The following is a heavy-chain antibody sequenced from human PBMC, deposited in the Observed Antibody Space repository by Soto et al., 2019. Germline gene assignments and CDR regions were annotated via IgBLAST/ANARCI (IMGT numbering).Heavy chain of an antibody. V-gene: IGHV1-18*01. CDR1: GYSFTNYP. Sequence: GASVKVSCKASGYSFTNYPIAWVRRAPGQGLEWMGWISAYSGDTNYAQKFQGRVTMTRDTSTTTAYLELRSLRSDDTAVYYCARSRSYYVEDFQKWGQGTLVTVSS. D-gene: IGHD1-26*01. CDR3: ARSRSYYVEDFQK. CDR2: ISAYSGDT. J-gene: IGHJ1*01.